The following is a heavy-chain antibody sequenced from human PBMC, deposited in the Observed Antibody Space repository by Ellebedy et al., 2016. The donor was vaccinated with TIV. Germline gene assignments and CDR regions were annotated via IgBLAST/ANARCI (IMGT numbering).Heavy chain of an antibody. CDR2: IKQDGSEK. J-gene: IGHJ2*01. D-gene: IGHD3-16*01. CDR1: GFTFSSYW. Sequence: PGGSLRLSCAASGFTFSSYWMSRVRQAPGKGLEWVANIKQDGSEKYYVDTVKGRFTISRDNPKNSLYLQMNSLRAEDTAVYYCVRVRFTSWSFDLWGRGTLVTVSS. CDR3: VRVRFTSWSFDL. V-gene: IGHV3-7*03.